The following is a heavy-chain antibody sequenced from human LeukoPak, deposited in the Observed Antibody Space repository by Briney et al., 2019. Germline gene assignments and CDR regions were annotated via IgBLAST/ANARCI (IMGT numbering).Heavy chain of an antibody. CDR3: ARGTGMAPRHY. D-gene: IGHD5-18*01. V-gene: IGHV4-59*01. J-gene: IGHJ4*02. Sequence: SETLSLTCTVSGGSISSYYWSWIRQPPGEGLEWIGHIYYSGSTNYNPSLKSRVTISADTSKNQFPLKLSSVTAADTAVYYCARGTGMAPRHYWGQGTLVTVSS. CDR2: IYYSGST. CDR1: GGSISSYY.